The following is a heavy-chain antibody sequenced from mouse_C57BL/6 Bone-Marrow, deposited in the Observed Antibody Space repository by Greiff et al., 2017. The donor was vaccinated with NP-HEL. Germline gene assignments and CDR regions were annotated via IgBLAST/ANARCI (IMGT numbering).Heavy chain of an antibody. J-gene: IGHJ2*01. Sequence: VQLQQSGPELVKPGASVKISCKASGYTFTDYYMNWVKQSHGKSLEWIGDINPNNGGTSYNQKFRGKATLTVDKSSSTAYMELRSLTSEDSAAYYCARAYYGSSYFDDWGQGNTLTVTS. CDR1: GYTFTDYY. CDR2: INPNNGGT. D-gene: IGHD1-1*01. CDR3: ARAYYGSSYFDD. V-gene: IGHV1-26*01.